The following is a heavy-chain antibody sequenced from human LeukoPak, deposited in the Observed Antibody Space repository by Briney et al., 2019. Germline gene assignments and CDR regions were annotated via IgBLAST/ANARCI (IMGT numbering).Heavy chain of an antibody. CDR1: GGTFSSYA. D-gene: IGHD6-19*01. CDR2: IIPIFGTA. CDR3: AQGRIAVADHAFDI. V-gene: IGHV1-69*06. Sequence: ASVKVSCKASGGTFSSYAISWVRQAPGQGLEWMGRIIPIFGTANYAQKFQGRVTITADKSTSTAYMELSSLRSEGTAVYYCAQGRIAVADHAFDIWAQGTMVTVSS. J-gene: IGHJ3*02.